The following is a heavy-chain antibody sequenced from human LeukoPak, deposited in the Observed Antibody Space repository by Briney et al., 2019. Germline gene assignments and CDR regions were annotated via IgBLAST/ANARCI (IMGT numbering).Heavy chain of an antibody. D-gene: IGHD3-10*01. CDR3: AKGMIWFGEYFDY. V-gene: IGHV3-23*01. Sequence: GGSLRLSCAASAFTFSTYAMSWVRQAPGKGLEWVSVITGGGVNTFYADPVKGRFTISRDNSKNTLYLQMNSLRAEDTAVYYCAKGMIWFGEYFDYWGQGTLVTVSS. J-gene: IGHJ4*02. CDR2: ITGGGVNT. CDR1: AFTFSTYA.